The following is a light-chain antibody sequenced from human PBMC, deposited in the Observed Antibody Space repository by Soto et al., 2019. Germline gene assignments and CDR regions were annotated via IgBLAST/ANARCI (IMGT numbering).Light chain of an antibody. V-gene: IGKV3-11*01. CDR2: DAS. CDR1: QSVSSY. CDR3: QQRSNWPPT. Sequence: EIVLTQSPATLSLSPGERATLSCRASQSVSSYLAWYQQRHGQAPRLLIYDASNRATGIPARFSGSGSGTDFPLTISSLEPEDFAVYYCQQRSNWPPTFGGGTKVEIK. J-gene: IGKJ4*01.